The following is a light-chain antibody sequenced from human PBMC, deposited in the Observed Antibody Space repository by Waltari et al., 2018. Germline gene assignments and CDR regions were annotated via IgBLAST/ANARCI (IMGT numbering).Light chain of an antibody. V-gene: IGKV3-15*01. CDR3: QHSDT. Sequence: EIVMTQSPGTLSVSPGEKDTLSCRASQSVCSNIAWYQPKPGQSPRLRIYGASTSATGIPDRFSGSVSGTDFTLTISSLQSEEFAVYYCQHSDTFGQGTKLEIK. CDR2: GAS. J-gene: IGKJ2*01. CDR1: QSVCSN.